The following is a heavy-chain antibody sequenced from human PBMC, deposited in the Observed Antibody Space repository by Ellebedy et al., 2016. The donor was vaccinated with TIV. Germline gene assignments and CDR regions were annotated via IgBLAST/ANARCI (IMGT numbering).Heavy chain of an antibody. J-gene: IGHJ4*02. CDR1: GFTFSSYA. CDR2: ISGSGGST. CDR3: AKDIVVVPAAMLDY. V-gene: IGHV3-23*01. D-gene: IGHD2-2*01. Sequence: GGSLRLXCAASGFTFSSYAMSWVRQAPGKGLEWVSAISGSGGSTYYADSVKGRFTISRDNSKNTLYLQMNSLRAEDTAVYYCAKDIVVVPAAMLDYWGQGTLVTVSS.